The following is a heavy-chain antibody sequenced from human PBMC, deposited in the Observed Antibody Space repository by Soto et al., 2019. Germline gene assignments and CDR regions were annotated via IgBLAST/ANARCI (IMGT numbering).Heavy chain of an antibody. V-gene: IGHV3-7*01. CDR1: GFTFSTYW. D-gene: IGHD6-13*01. CDR3: VRWCDRSSSTYYLDV. Sequence: EVQLVESGGGLVQPGGSLRLSCEASGFTFSTYWMSWVRQAPGKGLEWVATIKQDGSEKHYVDSVRGRFTISRDNAESSLYLQMSNLRAEDTALYYCVRWCDRSSSTYYLDVWGKAITVSVSS. CDR2: IKQDGSEK. J-gene: IGHJ6*03.